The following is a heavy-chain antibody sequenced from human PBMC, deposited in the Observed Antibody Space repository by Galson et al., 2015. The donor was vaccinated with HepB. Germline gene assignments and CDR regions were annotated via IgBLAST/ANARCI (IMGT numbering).Heavy chain of an antibody. D-gene: IGHD1-26*01. J-gene: IGHJ4*02. CDR1: GYTFTSYA. CDR3: AGTPVVGRERDDY. Sequence: SVKVSCKASGYTFTSYAMHWVRQAPGQRLEWMGWINAGNGNTKYSQKFQGRVTITRDTSASTAYMELSSLRSEDTAVYYCAGTPVVGRERDDYWGQGTLVTVSS. CDR2: INAGNGNT. V-gene: IGHV1-3*01.